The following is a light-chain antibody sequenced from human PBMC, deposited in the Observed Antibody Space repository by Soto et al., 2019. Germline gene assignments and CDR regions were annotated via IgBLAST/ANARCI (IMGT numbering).Light chain of an antibody. CDR2: DAS. CDR1: QSISSW. Sequence: DIQMTQSASSVSASVGDRVTITCRASQSISSWLAWYQQKPGKAPKLLIYDASSLESGVPSRFSGSGSGTEFTLTISSLQPDDFATYYCQQYNSSWTFGQGTKVDIK. CDR3: QQYNSSWT. J-gene: IGKJ1*01. V-gene: IGKV1-5*01.